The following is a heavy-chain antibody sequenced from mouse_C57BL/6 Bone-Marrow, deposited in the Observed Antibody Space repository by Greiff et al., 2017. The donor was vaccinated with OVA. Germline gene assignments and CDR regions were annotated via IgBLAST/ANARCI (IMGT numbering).Heavy chain of an antibody. CDR3: ASRKSGGFAD. D-gene: IGHD6-2*01. V-gene: IGHV1-82*01. CDR2: IYPGGGDT. Sequence: QVQLQQSGPELVKPGASVKLSCKASGYAFTSSWMNWVKQRPGQGLEWIGRIYPGGGDTNYNGKFKGKATLTADKSSSTVYMQISSLTSEDSAVYCCASRKSGGFADWGKGTLVTASA. J-gene: IGHJ3*01. CDR1: GYAFTSSW.